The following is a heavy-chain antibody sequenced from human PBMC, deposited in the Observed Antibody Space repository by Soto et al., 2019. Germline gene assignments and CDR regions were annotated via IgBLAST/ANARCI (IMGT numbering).Heavy chain of an antibody. CDR2: ISYDGSNK. CDR1: GFTFSSYA. J-gene: IGHJ4*02. CDR3: ARDRFEYSSSSLFDY. V-gene: IGHV3-30-3*01. D-gene: IGHD6-6*01. Sequence: GGSLRLSCAASGFTFSSYAMHWVRQAPGKGLEWVAVISYDGSNKYYADSVKGRFTISRDNSKNTLYLQMNSLRAEDTAVYYCARDRFEYSSSSLFDYWGQGTLVTVSS.